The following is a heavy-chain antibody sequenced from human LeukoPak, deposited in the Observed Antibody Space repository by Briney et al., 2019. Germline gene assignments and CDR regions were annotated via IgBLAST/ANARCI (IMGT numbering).Heavy chain of an antibody. Sequence: PGRSLRLSCAASGFTFSSYGMHWVRQAPGKGLEWVAVISYDGSNKYYADSVKGRFTISRDNSKNTLYLQMNSLRAEDTAVYYCAKDMRSVDTAINYYDYGMDVWGQGTTVTVSS. CDR2: ISYDGSNK. V-gene: IGHV3-30*18. D-gene: IGHD5-18*01. CDR3: AKDMRSVDTAINYYDYGMDV. CDR1: GFTFSSYG. J-gene: IGHJ6*02.